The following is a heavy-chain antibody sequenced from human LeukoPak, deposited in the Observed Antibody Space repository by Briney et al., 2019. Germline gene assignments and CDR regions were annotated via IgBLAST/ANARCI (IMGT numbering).Heavy chain of an antibody. J-gene: IGHJ4*02. V-gene: IGHV1-2*06. D-gene: IGHD1-26*01. CDR3: AKDSDSGSYEFDY. CDR1: GYTFTGYY. CDR2: INPNSGGT. Sequence: GASVKVSCKASGYTFTGYYMHWVRQAPGQGLEWMGRINPNSGGTNYAQKFQGRVTMTRDTSISTAYMELSRLRSDDTAVYYCAKDSDSGSYEFDYWGQGALVTVSS.